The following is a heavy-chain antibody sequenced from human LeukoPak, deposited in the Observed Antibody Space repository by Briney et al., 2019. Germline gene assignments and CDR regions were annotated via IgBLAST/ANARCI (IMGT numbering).Heavy chain of an antibody. Sequence: SETLSLTCAVYGGSFSGYYWSWIRQPPGKGLEWIGEINHSGSTNYNPSLKSRVTISVDTSKNQFSLKLSSVTAADTAVYYCARGRFSSSWTTRNNWSDPWGQGTLVTVSS. D-gene: IGHD6-13*01. CDR2: INHSGST. V-gene: IGHV4-34*01. CDR1: GGSFSGYY. CDR3: ARGRFSSSWTTRNNWSDP. J-gene: IGHJ5*02.